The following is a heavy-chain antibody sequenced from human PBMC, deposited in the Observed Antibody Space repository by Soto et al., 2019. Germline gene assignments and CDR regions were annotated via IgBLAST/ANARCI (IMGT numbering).Heavy chain of an antibody. Sequence: EVRLLESGGGLVEPGGSLRLSCTGSGFSFETYGMTWVRQAPGKGLEWVSGISGSGDNTYYADSVKGRFTISRDNSRKTVLLQLVSLRAEDTATYYCAKDPYVGWYCSGGTCPITSWGQGTLVIVSS. CDR1: GFSFETYG. CDR3: AKDPYVGWYCSGGTCPITS. CDR2: ISGSGDNT. J-gene: IGHJ5*02. D-gene: IGHD2-15*01. V-gene: IGHV3-23*01.